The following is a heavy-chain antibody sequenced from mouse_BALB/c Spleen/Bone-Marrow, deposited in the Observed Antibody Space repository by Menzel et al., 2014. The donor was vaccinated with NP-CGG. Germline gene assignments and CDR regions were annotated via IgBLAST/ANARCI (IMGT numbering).Heavy chain of an antibody. V-gene: IGHV1-14*01. CDR3: ARWDYRYDGVWVAY. Sequence: EVQLVESGPELVKPGASVKMSCKASGYSFTSYVIQWVKQKPGQGLEWIGYVNPYNDGTNYNEKFKGKATLTSDKSSSTAYMELSSLTSEDSAVYHCARWDYRYDGVWVAYWGQGTLVTVSA. D-gene: IGHD2-14*01. CDR2: VNPYNDGT. J-gene: IGHJ3*01. CDR1: GYSFTSYV.